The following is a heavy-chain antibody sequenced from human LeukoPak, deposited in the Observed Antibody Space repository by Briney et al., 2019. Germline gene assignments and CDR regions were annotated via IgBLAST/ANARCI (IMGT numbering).Heavy chain of an antibody. Sequence: PSETLSLTCTASGGSISSYYWSWIRQPPGKGLEWIGYIYYSGSTSYNPSLKSRVTISVDTSKNQFSLKLSSVTAADTAVYYCARDLWSGNYQVFDIWGQGTVVTVSS. J-gene: IGHJ3*02. CDR2: IYYSGST. V-gene: IGHV4-59*01. D-gene: IGHD3-3*01. CDR3: ARDLWSGNYQVFDI. CDR1: GGSISSYY.